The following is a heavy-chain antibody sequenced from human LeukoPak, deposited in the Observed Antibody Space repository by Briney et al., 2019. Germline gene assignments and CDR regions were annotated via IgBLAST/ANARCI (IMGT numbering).Heavy chain of an antibody. D-gene: IGHD7-27*01. CDR1: GFTFSNYG. CDR3: GEGKGQNWDPFDY. CDR2: IWYDGSNK. V-gene: IGHV3-33*06. J-gene: IGHJ4*02. Sequence: PGGSLRLSCAASGFTFSNYGMHWVRQAPGKGLEWVAVIWYDGSNKYYADSVKGRFTISRDNSKNTLYLQMNRLRAEDTAVYYCGEGKGQNWDPFDYWGQGTLVTVSS.